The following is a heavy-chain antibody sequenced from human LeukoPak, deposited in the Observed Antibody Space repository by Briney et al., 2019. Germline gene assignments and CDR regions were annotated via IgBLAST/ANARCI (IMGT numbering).Heavy chain of an antibody. Sequence: GSSVKVSCKASGGTFSSYAISWVRQAPGQGLEWMGGIIPIFGTTNYAQKFQGRVTITADKSTSTAYMELSSLRSEDTAVYYCARGAASSSWYKESYFDYWGQGTLVTVSS. V-gene: IGHV1-69*06. CDR1: GGTFSSYA. J-gene: IGHJ4*02. D-gene: IGHD6-13*01. CDR3: ARGAASSSWYKESYFDY. CDR2: IIPIFGTT.